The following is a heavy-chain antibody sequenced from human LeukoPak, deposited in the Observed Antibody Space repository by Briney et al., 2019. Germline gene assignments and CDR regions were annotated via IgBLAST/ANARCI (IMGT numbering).Heavy chain of an antibody. V-gene: IGHV3-7*01. CDR3: VRDLGGRSGH. Sequence: GGSLRLSCAASGFTFSSYWMTWVRQAPGKGLEWVANIKQDGSKKNYVDSVKGRSTIFRDNAKNTLYLQMNSLRAEDTAVYYCVRDLGGRSGHWGQGTLVTVSS. D-gene: IGHD1-26*01. J-gene: IGHJ4*02. CDR1: GFTFSSYW. CDR2: IKQDGSKK.